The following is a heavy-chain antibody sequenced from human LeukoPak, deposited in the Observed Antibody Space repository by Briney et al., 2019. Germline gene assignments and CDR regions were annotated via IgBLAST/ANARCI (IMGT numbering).Heavy chain of an antibody. V-gene: IGHV4-59*08. D-gene: IGHD3-10*01. CDR2: IYYSGGT. CDR3: ARHDGSGSYYHY. CDR1: GGSISSYY. Sequence: SETLSLTCTVSGGSISSYYWSWIRQPPGKGLEWIGYIYYSGGTNYNPSLKSRVTISVDTSKNQFSLKLSSVTAADTAVYYCARHDGSGSYYHYWGQGTLVTVSS. J-gene: IGHJ4*02.